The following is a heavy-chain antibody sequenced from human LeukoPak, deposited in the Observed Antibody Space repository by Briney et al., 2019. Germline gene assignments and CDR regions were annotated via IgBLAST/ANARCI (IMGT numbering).Heavy chain of an antibody. CDR3: AREQGRVVPAARENLYYYYYMDV. D-gene: IGHD2-2*01. CDR2: ISAYNGNT. Sequence: GASVKVSCKASGYTFTSYGISWVRQAPGQGLEWMGWISAYNGNTNYAQKLQGRVTMTTDTSTSTAYMELRSLRSDDTAVYYCAREQGRVVPAARENLYYYYYMDVWGKGTTVTVSS. CDR1: GYTFTSYG. V-gene: IGHV1-18*01. J-gene: IGHJ6*03.